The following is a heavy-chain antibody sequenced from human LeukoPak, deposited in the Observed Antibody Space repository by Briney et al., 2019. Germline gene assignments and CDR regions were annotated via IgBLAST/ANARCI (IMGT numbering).Heavy chain of an antibody. CDR1: GGSFSGYY. Sequence: SETLSLTCAVYGGSFSGYYWGWIRQPPGKGLEWIGEINHSGSTNYNPSLKSRVTVSVDTSKNQFSLKLSSATAADTAVYYCAREGVTIFGVVNESPPFDYWGQGTLVTVSS. D-gene: IGHD3-3*01. V-gene: IGHV4-34*01. CDR3: AREGVTIFGVVNESPPFDY. CDR2: INHSGST. J-gene: IGHJ4*02.